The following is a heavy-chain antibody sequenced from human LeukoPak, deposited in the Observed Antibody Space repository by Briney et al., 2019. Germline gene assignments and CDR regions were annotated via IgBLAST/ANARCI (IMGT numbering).Heavy chain of an antibody. CDR3: ARVGYSYDDQSFDY. J-gene: IGHJ4*02. CDR1: EGTFSSYA. Sequence: ASVKVSCKASEGTFSSYAISWVRQAPGQGLEWMGRIIPILGIANYAQKFQGRVTITADKSTSTAYMELSSLRSEDTAVYYCARVGYSYDDQSFDYWGQGTLVTVSS. CDR2: IIPILGIA. D-gene: IGHD5-18*01. V-gene: IGHV1-69*04.